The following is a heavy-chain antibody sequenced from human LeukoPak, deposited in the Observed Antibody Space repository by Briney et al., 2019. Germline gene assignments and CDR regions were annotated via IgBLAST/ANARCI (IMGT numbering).Heavy chain of an antibody. CDR2: INWNGGST. V-gene: IGHV3-20*04. Sequence: PGGSLRLSCAASGFTFDDYGMSWVRQAPGKGLEWVSGINWNGGSTGYADSVKGRFTISRDNAKNSLYLQMNSLRAEDTALYYCARGYDSSGYDAFDIWGQGTMVTVSS. CDR1: GFTFDDYG. D-gene: IGHD3-22*01. J-gene: IGHJ3*02. CDR3: ARGYDSSGYDAFDI.